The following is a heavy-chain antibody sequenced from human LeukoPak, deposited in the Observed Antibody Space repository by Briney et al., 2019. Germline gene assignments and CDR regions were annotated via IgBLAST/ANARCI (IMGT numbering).Heavy chain of an antibody. CDR1: GGSISGYY. CDR2: IFTSGTT. J-gene: IGHJ5*02. CDR3: ARHGGWGNNWFDP. D-gene: IGHD7-27*01. Sequence: SETLSLTCTVSGGSISGYYWSWIRQPPGKGLEWIGYIFTSGTTNYDPSLRGRLTMSVDTSKNQFSLNLSSVTAADAAVYYCARHGGWGNNWFDPWGQGTLVTVSS. V-gene: IGHV4-4*09.